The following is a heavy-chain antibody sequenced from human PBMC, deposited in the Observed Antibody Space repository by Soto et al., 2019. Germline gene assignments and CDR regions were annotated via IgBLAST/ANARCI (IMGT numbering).Heavy chain of an antibody. D-gene: IGHD5-18*01. CDR1: GGTFSSYA. V-gene: IGHV1-69*12. Sequence: QVQLVQSGAEVKKPGSSVKVSCKASGGTFSSYASSWVRQAPGQGLEWMGGIIPIFGTANYAQKFQGRVTITGDESTSTAYMELSSLRSEDTAVYYCASHSYGYFPHYYHGMDVWGQGTTVTVSS. CDR3: ASHSYGYFPHYYHGMDV. J-gene: IGHJ6*02. CDR2: IIPIFGTA.